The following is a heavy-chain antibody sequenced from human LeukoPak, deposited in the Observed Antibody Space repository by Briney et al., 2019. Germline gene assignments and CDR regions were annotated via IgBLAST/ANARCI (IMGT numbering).Heavy chain of an antibody. J-gene: IGHJ1*01. D-gene: IGHD2-2*01. V-gene: IGHV1-69*05. CDR1: GGTFSSYA. CDR3: ARGRLVVPAAPLGH. CDR2: IIPIFGTA. Sequence: SVKVSCKASGGTFSSYAISWVRQAPGQGLEWMGGIIPIFGTANYAQKFQGRVTITTDESTSTAYMELSSLRSEDTAVYYCARGRLVVPAAPLGHWGQGTLVTVSS.